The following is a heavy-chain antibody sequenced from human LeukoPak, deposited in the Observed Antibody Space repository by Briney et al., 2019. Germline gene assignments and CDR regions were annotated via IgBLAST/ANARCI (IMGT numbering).Heavy chain of an antibody. V-gene: IGHV3-9*03. D-gene: IGHD2-2*02. CDR1: GFTFDDYA. Sequence: PGGSLRLSRAASGFTFDDYAMHWVRQAPGKGLEWVSGISWNSGGIGYADSVKGRFTISRDNAKNSLYLQMNSLRAEDMALYYCAKAGCSSTSCYTDYWGQGTLVTVSS. CDR2: ISWNSGGI. CDR3: AKAGCSSTSCYTDY. J-gene: IGHJ4*02.